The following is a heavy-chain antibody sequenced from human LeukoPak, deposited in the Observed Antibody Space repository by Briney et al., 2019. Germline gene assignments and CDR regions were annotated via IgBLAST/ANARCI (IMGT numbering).Heavy chain of an antibody. D-gene: IGHD1-26*01. CDR2: INHSGST. CDR3: ARGSGSRYPPSTHGYYFDY. Sequence: SETLSLTCAVYGGSFSGYYWSWIRQPPGKGLEWIGEINHSGSTNYNPSLKSRVTISVDTSKNQFSLKLSSVTAAGTAVYYCARGSGSRYPPSTHGYYFDYWGQGTLVTVS. V-gene: IGHV4-34*01. CDR1: GGSFSGYY. J-gene: IGHJ4*02.